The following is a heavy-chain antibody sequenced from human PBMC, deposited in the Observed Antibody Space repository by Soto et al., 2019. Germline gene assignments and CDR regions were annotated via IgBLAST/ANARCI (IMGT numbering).Heavy chain of an antibody. Sequence: SDTLSLTCTVSGGSFSSYYWTWIRQPPGKGLECIGYVFYSGSTNYNPSLKSRVTIPVDTSKNQFSLKVTSVTAADTAVYYCARQTVTSRWLDPWGQGTLVTVSS. CDR2: VFYSGST. CDR3: ARQTVTSRWLDP. J-gene: IGHJ5*02. CDR1: GGSFSSYY. V-gene: IGHV4-59*08. D-gene: IGHD2-21*02.